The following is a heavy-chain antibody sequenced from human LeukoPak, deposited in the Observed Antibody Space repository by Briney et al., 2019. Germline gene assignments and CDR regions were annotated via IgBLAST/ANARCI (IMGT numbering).Heavy chain of an antibody. CDR1: DFSINSGFY. CDR3: ARDPSSGWFSSWFDP. Sequence: PSETLSLTCAGSDFSINSGFYWGWIRQPPGKGLERIGSISYSGDTYYGPSLKSRLTMSLDTSTNQFSLTLSSVTAADTAVYYCARDPSSGWFSSWFDPWGQGTLVTVSS. J-gene: IGHJ5*02. V-gene: IGHV4-38-2*02. D-gene: IGHD3-22*01. CDR2: ISYSGDT.